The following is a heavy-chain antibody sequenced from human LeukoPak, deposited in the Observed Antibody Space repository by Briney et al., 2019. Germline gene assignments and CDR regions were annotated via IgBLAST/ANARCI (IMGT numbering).Heavy chain of an antibody. Sequence: GSLRLSFAASGFHVSSNYMRWVRPAPGKGVEWVSVIYSGGSTYYADSVKGRFTISRDNSKNTLYLQMNSLRAEDTAVYYCALSTSYTFDIWGRGTMVTVSS. CDR1: GFHVSSNY. D-gene: IGHD2-2*01. CDR2: IYSGGST. CDR3: ALSTSYTFDI. V-gene: IGHV3-66*02. J-gene: IGHJ3*02.